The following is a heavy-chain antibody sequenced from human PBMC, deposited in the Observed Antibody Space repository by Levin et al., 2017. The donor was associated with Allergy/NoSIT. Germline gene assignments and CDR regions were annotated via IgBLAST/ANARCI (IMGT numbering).Heavy chain of an antibody. Sequence: GESLKISCKASGYTFTDYYIHWVRQAPGQGLEWMGWISPKSGGTNYAQKFQGRVTMTRDTSITTVYLELSGLRSDDTALYYCARDSDHWMVFDYWGQGTLVTVSS. D-gene: IGHD1-1*01. CDR3: ARDSDHWMVFDY. CDR2: ISPKSGGT. J-gene: IGHJ4*02. CDR1: GYTFTDYY. V-gene: IGHV1-2*02.